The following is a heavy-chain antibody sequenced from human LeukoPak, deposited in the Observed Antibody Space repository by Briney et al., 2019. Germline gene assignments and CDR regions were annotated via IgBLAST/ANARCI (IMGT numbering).Heavy chain of an antibody. D-gene: IGHD3-22*01. CDR2: INSNSGGT. V-gene: IGHV1-2*02. J-gene: IGHJ4*02. Sequence: ASVKVSCKASEYTFTGYYIHWVRQAPGQGLEWMGWINSNSGGTKYAQKFQGRVTMTRDTPISTAYMELSRLVSDDTAVYYCARGGDNSGSYFSSWGQGSLVTVSS. CDR1: EYTFTGYY. CDR3: ARGGDNSGSYFSS.